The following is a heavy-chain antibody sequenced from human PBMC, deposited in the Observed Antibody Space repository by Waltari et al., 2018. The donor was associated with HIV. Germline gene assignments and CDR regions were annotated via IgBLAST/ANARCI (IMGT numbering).Heavy chain of an antibody. CDR2: IYYSGGT. CDR1: GGSITNPDYY. CDR3: ARHKASTRYHLLGEGLGN. Sequence: QLQLRESGPGLVKPSETLALTCTGSGGSITNPDYYWGWIRQPPGKGLEWIATIYYSGGTYYSPSLKNRVTISVDTSKNQFSLKLTSVTAADTAVYYCARHKASTRYHLLGEGLGNWGPGTLVTVSS. D-gene: IGHD3-22*01. V-gene: IGHV4-39*01. J-gene: IGHJ4*02.